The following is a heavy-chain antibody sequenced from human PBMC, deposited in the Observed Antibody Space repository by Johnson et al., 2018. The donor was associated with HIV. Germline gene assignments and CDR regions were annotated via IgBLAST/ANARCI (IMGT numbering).Heavy chain of an antibody. V-gene: IGHV3-30*04. Sequence: VQLVESGGGLVQPGRSLRLSCAVSGFTFSSYAMHWVRQAPGEGLEWVAVITFEGSDKYYADSVKGRVTISRDDSKNTLYLQMNSLRAEDTAVYYCARDPYGSGPYVAFDIWGQGTMVTVSS. J-gene: IGHJ3*02. D-gene: IGHD3-10*01. CDR2: ITFEGSDK. CDR3: ARDPYGSGPYVAFDI. CDR1: GFTFSSYA.